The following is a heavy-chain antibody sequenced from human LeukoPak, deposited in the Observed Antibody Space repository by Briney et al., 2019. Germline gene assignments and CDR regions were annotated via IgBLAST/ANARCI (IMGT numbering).Heavy chain of an antibody. CDR3: AGEIRFGESYGMDV. D-gene: IGHD3-10*01. J-gene: IGHJ6*02. CDR1: GYGFTSYW. CDR2: IDPSDSYT. Sequence: GESLRISCKGSGYGFTSYWISWVRQMPGKDLEWMGRIDPSDSYTNYSPSFQGHVTISADKSISTAYLQWSSLKASDTAMYYCAGEIRFGESYGMDVWGPGTTVTVSS. V-gene: IGHV5-10-1*01.